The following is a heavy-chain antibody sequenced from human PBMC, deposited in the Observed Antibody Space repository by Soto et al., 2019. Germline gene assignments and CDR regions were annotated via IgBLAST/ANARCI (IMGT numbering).Heavy chain of an antibody. V-gene: IGHV3-33*01. Sequence: GGSLRLSCAASGFTFGTYAMHWVRQAPGKGLERVAVIYYDGSNRYYGDAVKGRLTISRDNSKCTLYLQMSSLRAEDTVVYYCARAFCTNGVCYYFFDSWGHGTLVTVSS. CDR3: ARAFCTNGVCYYFFDS. J-gene: IGHJ4*01. CDR1: GFTFGTYA. D-gene: IGHD2-8*01. CDR2: IYYDGSNR.